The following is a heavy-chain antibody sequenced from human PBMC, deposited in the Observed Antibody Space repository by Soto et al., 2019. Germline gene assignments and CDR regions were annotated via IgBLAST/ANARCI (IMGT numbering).Heavy chain of an antibody. Sequence: QVQLQESGPGLVKPSGTLYLTCAVSGGSISSSNWWSWVRQPPGKGLEWIGEIYHSGSTNYNPSLKSRGAISVDKSKNPGSLKLSSVTAADTAVYDCASTLPGAHFDYWGQGTLVTVSS. J-gene: IGHJ4*02. V-gene: IGHV4-4*02. CDR2: IYHSGST. CDR3: ASTLPGAHFDY. CDR1: GGSISSSNW. D-gene: IGHD1-1*01.